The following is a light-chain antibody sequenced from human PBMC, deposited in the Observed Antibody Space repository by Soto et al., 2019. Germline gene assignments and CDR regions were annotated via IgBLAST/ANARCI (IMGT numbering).Light chain of an antibody. CDR3: EQRNNWPPSIT. V-gene: IGKV3-11*01. CDR1: QRIASH. CDR2: AAS. Sequence: DIVLTQFPFTLSVSPGERGRLWCRANQRIASHLAGYQQKPGQDPRLLIHAASSTATAIPARFSGSGSVTNFTLTISSLQPEDFAVYYCEQRNNWPPSITFGPGTRLEIK. J-gene: IGKJ5*01.